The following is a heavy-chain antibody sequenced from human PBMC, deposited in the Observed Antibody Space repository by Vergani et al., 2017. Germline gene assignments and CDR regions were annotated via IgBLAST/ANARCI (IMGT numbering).Heavy chain of an antibody. D-gene: IGHD6-13*01. CDR2: ISVSSSTI. CDR3: ARDRGSSWYSNAFDI. J-gene: IGHJ3*02. CDR1: GFHFFSYN. V-gene: IGHV3-48*04. Sequence: EVQLVESGGDLVKPGESLRLSCAASGFHFFSYNMNWVRQVPGKGLEWVAFISVSSSTIYYADSVKGRFTISRDNAKNSLYLQMNSLRAEDTAVYYCARDRGSSWYSNAFDIWGQGTMVTVSS.